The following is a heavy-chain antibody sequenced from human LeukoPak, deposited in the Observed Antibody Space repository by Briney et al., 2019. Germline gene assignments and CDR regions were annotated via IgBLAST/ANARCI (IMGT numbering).Heavy chain of an antibody. Sequence: GASVKVSCKASGGAFSSYVISWVRQAPGQGLEWMGRINVILDTANYAQKFQGRVTITADISTSTSYMELSSLRSEDTAVYYCARDQGIGDASDIWGQGTMVTVSS. CDR3: ARDQGIGDASDI. CDR1: GGAFSSYV. J-gene: IGHJ3*02. V-gene: IGHV1-69*04. CDR2: INVILDTA.